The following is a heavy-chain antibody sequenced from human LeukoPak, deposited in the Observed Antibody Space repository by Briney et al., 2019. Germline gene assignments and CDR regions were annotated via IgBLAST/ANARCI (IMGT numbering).Heavy chain of an antibody. D-gene: IGHD3-16*01. J-gene: IGHJ4*02. CDR3: ARVRWGGLYYFDY. CDR2: INDDGRST. V-gene: IGHV3-74*01. CDR1: GFTFSSYE. Sequence: GGSLRLSCAAPGFTFSSYEMNWVRQVPGKGLVGVSRINDDGRSTSYADSVKGRFTISRDNAKNTLYLQMNSLRAEDTAVYYCARVRWGGLYYFDYWGQGTLVTVSS.